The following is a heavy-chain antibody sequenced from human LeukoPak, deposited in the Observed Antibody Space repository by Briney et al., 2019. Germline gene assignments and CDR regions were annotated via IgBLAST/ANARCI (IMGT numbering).Heavy chain of an antibody. D-gene: IGHD3-16*02. V-gene: IGHV3-23*01. CDR1: GFTFSGSA. CDR3: AGDMQLST. J-gene: IGHJ3*01. Sequence: QPGGSLRLSCAASGFTFSGSAMSWVRQAPGEGLEWVSLISYSGANSYYTDSVRGRFTISRDNSKDTLFLQMNSLRAEDTAIYYCAGDMQLSTWGLGTMVTVSS. CDR2: ISYSGANS.